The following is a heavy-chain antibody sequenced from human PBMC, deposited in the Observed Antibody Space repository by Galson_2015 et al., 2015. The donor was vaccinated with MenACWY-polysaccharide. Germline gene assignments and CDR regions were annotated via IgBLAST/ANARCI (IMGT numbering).Heavy chain of an antibody. V-gene: IGHV3-15*01. CDR1: GFTFSNAW. D-gene: IGHD3-10*01. CDR2: IKSKTDGGTT. Sequence: SLRLSCAASGFTFSNAWMSWVRQAPGKGLEWVGRIKSKTDGGTTGYAAHVKGRFTISRDDSKNTLYLQMNSLKTEDTAVYYCTTDPIWFGVGFDYWGQGTLVTVSS. CDR3: TTDPIWFGVGFDY. J-gene: IGHJ4*02.